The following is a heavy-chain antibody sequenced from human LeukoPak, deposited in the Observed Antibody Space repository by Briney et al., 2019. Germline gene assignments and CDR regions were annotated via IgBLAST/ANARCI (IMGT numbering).Heavy chain of an antibody. D-gene: IGHD6-19*01. CDR3: ARRDTSGWLTDY. J-gene: IGHJ4*02. CDR2: IYSSGST. CDR1: GRSISGSY. Sequence: PSHTLSLTFSVAGRSISGSYGGWTRQPPGKGLEWIGYIYSSGSTNHNPPLESRVTISVDTSNNQFSLKLSSVTAADTAVYYCARRDTSGWLTDYWGQGTLVTVSS. V-gene: IGHV4-59*08.